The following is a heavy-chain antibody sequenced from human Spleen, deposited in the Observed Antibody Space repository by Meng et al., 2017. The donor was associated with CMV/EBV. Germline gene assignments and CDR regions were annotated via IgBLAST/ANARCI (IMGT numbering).Heavy chain of an antibody. CDR1: GFTFSSYS. CDR3: AIDWRTY. V-gene: IGHV3-48*04. CDR2: ISSSSSTI. Sequence: GESLKISCAASGFTFSSYSMNWVRQAPGKGLEWVSYISSSSSTIYYADSVKGRFTISRDNAKNSLYLQMNSLRADDTAVYYCAIDWRTYWGQGTLVTVSS. J-gene: IGHJ4*02. D-gene: IGHD1-1*01.